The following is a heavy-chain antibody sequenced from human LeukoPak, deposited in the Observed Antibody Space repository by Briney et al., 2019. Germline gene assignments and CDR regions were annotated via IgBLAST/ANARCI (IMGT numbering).Heavy chain of an antibody. CDR1: GYSISSGYY. J-gene: IGHJ5*02. CDR3: ARASYSSGWYLRIVGATRHWFDP. Sequence: SETLSLTCAVSGYSISSGYYWGWIRHPPGKGLEWIGSIYHSGSTYYNPSLKSRVTISVDASKNQFSLKLSSVTAADTAVHYCARASYSSGWYLRIVGATRHWFDPWGQGTLVTVSS. CDR2: IYHSGST. D-gene: IGHD6-19*01. V-gene: IGHV4-38-2*01.